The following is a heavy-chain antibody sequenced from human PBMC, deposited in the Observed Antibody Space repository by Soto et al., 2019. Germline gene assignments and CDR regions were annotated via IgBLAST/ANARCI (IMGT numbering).Heavy chain of an antibody. Sequence: EVQLVESGGDLVQPGGSLRLSCAASGFTFSSYWMSWVRQAPGKGLEWVANIKQDGSEKYYVDSVKGRFTISRDNAKNSLYLQMNSLRAEDTAVYYCAREDYGSGDNWFDPWGQGTLVTVSS. D-gene: IGHD3-10*01. CDR3: AREDYGSGDNWFDP. J-gene: IGHJ5*02. V-gene: IGHV3-7*03. CDR1: GFTFSSYW. CDR2: IKQDGSEK.